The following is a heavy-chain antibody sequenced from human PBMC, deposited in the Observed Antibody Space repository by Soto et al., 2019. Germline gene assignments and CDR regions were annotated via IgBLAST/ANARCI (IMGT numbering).Heavy chain of an antibody. CDR3: AAIPFSVVTAIPQYYCNS. V-gene: IGHV1-58*02. J-gene: IGHJ4*02. CDR1: GFTFTSSA. CDR2: IVVGSGNT. D-gene: IGHD2-21*02. Sequence: SVKVSCKASGFTFTSSAMQWVRQDRGQRLEWIGWIVVGSGNTNYAQKFQERVTITRDMSTSTAYMERSGLRSEGTAVYYCAAIPFSVVTAIPQYYCNSWGQGTLVTISS.